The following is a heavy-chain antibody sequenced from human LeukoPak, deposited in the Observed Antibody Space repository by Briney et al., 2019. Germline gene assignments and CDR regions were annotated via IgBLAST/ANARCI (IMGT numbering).Heavy chain of an antibody. CDR2: IKHDGSEK. Sequence: GGSLRLSCAASGFTFSSYWMSWVRQAPGKGLEWVANIKHDGSEKYFVDSVKGRFTISRDNARNSLYLQMNSLRAEDTAVYYCARIVTLNWFDPWGQGALVTVSS. V-gene: IGHV3-7*01. D-gene: IGHD2-21*02. CDR3: ARIVTLNWFDP. J-gene: IGHJ5*02. CDR1: GFTFSSYW.